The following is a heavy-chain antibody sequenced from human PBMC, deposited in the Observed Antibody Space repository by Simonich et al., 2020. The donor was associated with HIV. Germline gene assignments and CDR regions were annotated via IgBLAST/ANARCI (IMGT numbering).Heavy chain of an antibody. D-gene: IGHD2-2*01. CDR2: ISSSSSYI. Sequence: EVQLVESGGGLVKPGGSLRLFCAASGFTFSSYSMNWVSQAPGKGLEWSASISSSSSYIYYTDSVKGRFTISRDNAKNSLYLQMNSLRAEDTAVYYCARDGRKGSSTSCSDYWGQGTLVTVSS. CDR1: GFTFSSYS. J-gene: IGHJ4*02. V-gene: IGHV3-21*01. CDR3: ARDGRKGSSTSCSDY.